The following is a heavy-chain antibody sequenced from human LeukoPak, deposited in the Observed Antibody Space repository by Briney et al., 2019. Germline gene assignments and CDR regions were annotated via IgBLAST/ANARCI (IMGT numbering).Heavy chain of an antibody. Sequence: PSETRSLTCTVSGGSLSRYYWSWIRQPPGKGLEWIGYIYYSGSTNYNPSLKSRVTISVDTSKNQFSLKLSSVTAADTSFSCCGRHTRWLPFDYWGQGTLVTVSS. CDR1: GGSLSRYY. CDR3: GRHTRWLPFDY. V-gene: IGHV4-59*08. CDR2: IYYSGST. J-gene: IGHJ4*02. D-gene: IGHD5-24*01.